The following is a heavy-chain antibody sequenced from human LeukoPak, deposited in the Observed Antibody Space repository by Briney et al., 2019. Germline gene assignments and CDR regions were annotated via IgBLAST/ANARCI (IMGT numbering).Heavy chain of an antibody. CDR3: AGGRPYYFDY. J-gene: IGHJ4*02. V-gene: IGHV4-34*01. CDR1: GASVSRYY. Sequence: SVTLSLTCTVSGASVSRYYWSWIRQPPGKGLEWIGEINHSGSTNYNPSLKSRVTISVDTSKNQFSLKLSSVTAADTAVYYCAGGRPYYFDYWGQGTLVTVSS. CDR2: INHSGST.